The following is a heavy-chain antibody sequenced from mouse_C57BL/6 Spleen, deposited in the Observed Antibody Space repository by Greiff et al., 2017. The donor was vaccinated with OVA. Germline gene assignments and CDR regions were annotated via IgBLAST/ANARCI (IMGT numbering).Heavy chain of an antibody. J-gene: IGHJ2*01. CDR3: ARSDSSGYLFDY. V-gene: IGHV1-19*01. Sequence: EVQLQQSGPVLVKPGASVKMSCKASGYTFTDYYMNWVKQSHGKSLEWIGVINPYNGGTSYNQKFKGKATLTVDKSSSTAYMELNSLTSEDSAVYYCARSDSSGYLFDYWGQGTTLTVSS. D-gene: IGHD3-2*02. CDR1: GYTFTDYY. CDR2: INPYNGGT.